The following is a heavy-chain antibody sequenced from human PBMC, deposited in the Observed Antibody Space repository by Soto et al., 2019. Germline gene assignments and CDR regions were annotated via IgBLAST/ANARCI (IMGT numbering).Heavy chain of an antibody. CDR2: ISSSSSYI. Sequence: GGSLRLSCAASGFTFSSYSMNWVRQAPGKGLEWVSFISSSSSYIYYADSVKGRFTISRDNAKNSLYLQMNSLRAEDTAVYYCARDELRGAFDIWGQGTMVTVSS. CDR3: ARDELRGAFDI. V-gene: IGHV3-21*01. CDR1: GFTFSSYS. J-gene: IGHJ3*02. D-gene: IGHD1-7*01.